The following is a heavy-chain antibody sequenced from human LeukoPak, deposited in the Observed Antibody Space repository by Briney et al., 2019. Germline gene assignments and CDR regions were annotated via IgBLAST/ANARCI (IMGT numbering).Heavy chain of an antibody. CDR3: AKLGDLDTAMVFES. D-gene: IGHD5-18*01. J-gene: IGHJ4*02. V-gene: IGHV3-30*18. CDR1: GFTFRSFA. Sequence: GGSLRLSCAASGFTFRSFAMHWVRQAPGKGLEWVADISFDGSFRYYADSVKGRFTVSRDNSKNTVYLQMSSLRTEDTAVYYCAKLGDLDTAMVFESWGQGTLVTVSS. CDR2: ISFDGSFR.